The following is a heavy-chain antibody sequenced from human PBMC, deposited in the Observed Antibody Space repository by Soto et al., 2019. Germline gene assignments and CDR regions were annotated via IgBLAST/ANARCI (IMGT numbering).Heavy chain of an antibody. CDR3: ARGGEYYYDSSGYWVY. D-gene: IGHD3-22*01. CDR2: IWYDGSNK. V-gene: IGHV3-33*01. CDR1: GFTFSSYG. Sequence: SLRLSCAASGFTFSSYGMHWVRQAPGKGLEWVAVIWYDGSNKYYADSVKGRFTISRDNSKNTLYLQMNSLRAEDTAVYYCARGGEYYYDSSGYWVYCGQGTMVTVYS. J-gene: IGHJ4*02.